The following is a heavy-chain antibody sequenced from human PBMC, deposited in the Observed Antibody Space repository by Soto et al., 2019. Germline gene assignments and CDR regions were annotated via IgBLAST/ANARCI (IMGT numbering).Heavy chain of an antibody. V-gene: IGHV3-48*02. D-gene: IGHD2-2*01. CDR1: GITFSSYS. CDR3: VGDQDVHAPMVHGNY. J-gene: IGHJ4*02. CDR2: ISSSNT. Sequence: EVQLVESGGGLVQPGESLRLSCTASGITFSSYSMNWVRQAPGKGLEWLSYISSSNTAYADSVKGRFTISRDNAKNSVYLQMNSLRDEDTAVYDCVGDQDVHAPMVHGNYWGRGTRVTVSS.